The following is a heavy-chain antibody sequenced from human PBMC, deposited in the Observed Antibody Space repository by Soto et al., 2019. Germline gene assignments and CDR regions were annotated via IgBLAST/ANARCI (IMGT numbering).Heavy chain of an antibody. D-gene: IGHD5-18*01. J-gene: IGHJ6*02. Sequence: QVQLVQSGAEVKKPGSSVKVSCKASGGTFSSYAISWVRQAPGQGLEWMGGIIPIFGTANYAQKFQGRVTITADESTSTAYMELSSLRSEDTAVYYCARDPYSYGYDYYYGMDVWGQGTTVTVSS. V-gene: IGHV1-69*12. CDR1: GGTFSSYA. CDR3: ARDPYSYGYDYYYGMDV. CDR2: IIPIFGTA.